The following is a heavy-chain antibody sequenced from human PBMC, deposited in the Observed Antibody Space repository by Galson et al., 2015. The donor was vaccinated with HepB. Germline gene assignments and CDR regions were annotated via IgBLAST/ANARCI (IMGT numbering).Heavy chain of an antibody. CDR3: ARVPGTFYYYGMDV. V-gene: IGHV6-1*01. J-gene: IGHJ6*02. D-gene: IGHD1-1*01. CDR1: GDSVSNNNAA. CDR2: TYYRARWYS. Sequence: CAISGDSVSNNNAAWYWIRQSPSRGLEWLGRTYYRARWYSDYTVSLRSRITINADTSKNQFSLQLNSVTPEDTAVYYCARVPGTFYYYGMDVWGQGTTVTVSS.